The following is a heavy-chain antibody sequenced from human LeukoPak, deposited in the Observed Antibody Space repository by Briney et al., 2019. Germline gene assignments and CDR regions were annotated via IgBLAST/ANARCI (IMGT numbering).Heavy chain of an antibody. CDR3: AREGVPINDYYDSSGYLDY. J-gene: IGHJ4*02. CDR2: INPNSGGT. V-gene: IGHV1-2*02. D-gene: IGHD3-22*01. Sequence: ASVKVSCKASGYTFTGYYMHWVQQAPGQGLEWMGWINPNSGGTNYAQKFQGRVTMTRDTSISTAYMELSRLRSDDTAVYYCAREGVPINDYYDSSGYLDYWGQGTLVTVSS. CDR1: GYTFTGYY.